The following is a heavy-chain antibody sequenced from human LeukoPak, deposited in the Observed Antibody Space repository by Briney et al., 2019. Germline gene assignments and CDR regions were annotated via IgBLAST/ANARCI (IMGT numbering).Heavy chain of an antibody. CDR1: GYTFTSYY. Sequence: ASVKVSCKASGYTFTSYYMHWVRQAPGQGLEWMGIINPSGGSTSYAQKFQGRVTMTRDMSTSTAYMELSSLRSEDTAVYYCARDLYCSGGSCCPDYWGQGTLVTVSS. CDR3: ARDLYCSGGSCCPDY. J-gene: IGHJ4*02. CDR2: INPSGGST. D-gene: IGHD2-15*01. V-gene: IGHV1-46*01.